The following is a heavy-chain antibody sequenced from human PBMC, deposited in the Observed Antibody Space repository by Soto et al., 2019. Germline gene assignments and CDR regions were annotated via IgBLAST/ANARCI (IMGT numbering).Heavy chain of an antibody. CDR3: ARRGYSYGYADY. Sequence: QLVQSGGGLEKPEGSLRLSCTASGFTFGDYAMSWFRQAPGKGLEWVGFIRSKTYGGTTEYAASVKGRFIISRDDSKSIAYLQMNSLKTEDTAVYYCARRGYSYGYADYWGQGALVTVSS. V-gene: IGHV3-49*05. D-gene: IGHD5-18*01. J-gene: IGHJ4*02. CDR2: IRSKTYGGTT. CDR1: GFTFGDYA.